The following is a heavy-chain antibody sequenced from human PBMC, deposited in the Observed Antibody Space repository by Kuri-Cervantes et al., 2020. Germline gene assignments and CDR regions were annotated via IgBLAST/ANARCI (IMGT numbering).Heavy chain of an antibody. Sequence: SVKVSCKACGYTFTGYYMHWVRQAPGQGLDGMGGIIPIFGTSNYAQKFQGRVAITEDETTGKAYMELSSLRSEDTAVYYCAREALRSCSWHKSDDAFDIWGKGTMVTVSS. CDR3: AREALRSCSWHKSDDAFDI. V-gene: IGHV1-69*13. J-gene: IGHJ3*02. CDR2: IIPIFGTS. CDR1: GYTFTGYY. D-gene: IGHD6-13*01.